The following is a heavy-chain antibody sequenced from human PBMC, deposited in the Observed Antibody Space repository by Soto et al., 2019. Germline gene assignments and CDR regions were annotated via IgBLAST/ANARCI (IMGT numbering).Heavy chain of an antibody. D-gene: IGHD4-17*01. CDR3: ARTDTVTGGFDY. CDR1: GGSISSYY. CDR2: IYYNGNT. V-gene: IGHV4-59*01. Sequence: QVQLQESGPGLVKPSETLSLTCTISGGSISSYYWNWIRQPPGKGLEWIGYIYYNGNTNYNPSLKSRLTISVETSKKQFSLKLRSVTAADTAVYYCARTDTVTGGFDYWGQGTLVTVSS. J-gene: IGHJ4*02.